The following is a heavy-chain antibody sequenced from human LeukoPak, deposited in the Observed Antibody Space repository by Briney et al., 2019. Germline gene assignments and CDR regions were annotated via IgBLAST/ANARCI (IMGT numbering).Heavy chain of an antibody. V-gene: IGHV3-23*01. D-gene: IGHD2-15*01. Sequence: SGGSLRLSCAASGFTFSSYAINWVRQAPGKGLEWVSIISGSGGSTYHADSVKGRFTISRDNSKDTLYLQMNSLRAEDTAVYYCAKGTKLAVAANNYLDYWGQGTLLTVSS. J-gene: IGHJ4*02. CDR1: GFTFSSYA. CDR3: AKGTKLAVAANNYLDY. CDR2: ISGSGGST.